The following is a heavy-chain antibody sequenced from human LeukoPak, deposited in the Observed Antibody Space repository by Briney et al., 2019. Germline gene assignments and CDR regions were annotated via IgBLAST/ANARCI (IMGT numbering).Heavy chain of an antibody. Sequence: GGSLRLSCAASGFTFGSYSMNWVRQAPGKGLEWVSYISSSSSTVYYADSVKGRFTISRDNAKNSLYLQMNSLRAEDTAVYYCARLRSSSSVDYYYGMDVWGQGTTVTVSS. CDR3: ARLRSSSSVDYYYGMDV. J-gene: IGHJ6*02. D-gene: IGHD6-6*01. CDR1: GFTFGSYS. V-gene: IGHV3-48*01. CDR2: ISSSSSTV.